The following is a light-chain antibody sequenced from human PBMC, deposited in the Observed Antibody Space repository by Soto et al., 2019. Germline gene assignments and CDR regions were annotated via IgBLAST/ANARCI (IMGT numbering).Light chain of an antibody. V-gene: IGKV1-39*01. Sequence: DIQRTQSPSSLSASVGDRVTITCGASQSISSYLNWYQQKPGKAPKLLIYAASSLQSGVPSRFSGSGSGTDFTLTISSLQPEDFATYYCQQSYSTPLTFGRGTQGDIK. CDR2: AAS. CDR3: QQSYSTPLT. J-gene: IGKJ4*01. CDR1: QSISSY.